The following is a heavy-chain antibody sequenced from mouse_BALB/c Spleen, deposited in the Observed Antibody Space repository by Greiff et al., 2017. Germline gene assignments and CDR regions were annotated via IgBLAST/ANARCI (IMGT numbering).Heavy chain of an antibody. J-gene: IGHJ4*01. CDR2: INSNGGST. CDR3: ARDLLPY. V-gene: IGHV5-6-3*01. Sequence: EVNVVESGGGLVQPGGSLKLSCAASGFTFSSYGMSWVRQTPDKRLELVATINSNGGSTYYPDSVKGRFTISRDNAKNTLYLQMSSLKSEDTAMYYCARDLLPYWGQGTSVTVSS. CDR1: GFTFSSYG. D-gene: IGHD2-1*01.